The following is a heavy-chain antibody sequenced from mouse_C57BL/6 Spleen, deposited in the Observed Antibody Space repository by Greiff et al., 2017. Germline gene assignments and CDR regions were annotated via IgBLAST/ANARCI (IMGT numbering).Heavy chain of an antibody. V-gene: IGHV1-59*01. CDR2: IDPSDSYT. J-gene: IGHJ4*01. CDR1: GYTFTSYW. D-gene: IGHD2-5*01. CDR3: ARDYSNYVSYAMDY. Sequence: QVQLQQPGAELVRPGTSVKLSCKASGYTFTSYWMHWVKQRPGQGLEWIGVIDPSDSYTNYNQKFKGKATLTVDPSSSTAYMQLSSLTSEDSAVYYCARDYSNYVSYAMDYWGQGTSVTVSA.